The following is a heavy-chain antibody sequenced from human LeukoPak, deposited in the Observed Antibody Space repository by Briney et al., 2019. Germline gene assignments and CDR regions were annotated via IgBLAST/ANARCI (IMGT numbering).Heavy chain of an antibody. J-gene: IGHJ4*02. CDR1: GLIFSNYA. CDR3: ARGAHKRDDYGGFFDY. V-gene: IGHV3-30*04. Sequence: GGSLRLSCAASGLIFSNYAIHWVRQAPGRGLEWVAVISSEGSKKSYADSVKGRFTISRDNSKNTLYLEMNSVRPQDTAVYYCARGAHKRDDYGGFFDYWGQGTLVTVSS. D-gene: IGHD4-23*01. CDR2: ISSEGSKK.